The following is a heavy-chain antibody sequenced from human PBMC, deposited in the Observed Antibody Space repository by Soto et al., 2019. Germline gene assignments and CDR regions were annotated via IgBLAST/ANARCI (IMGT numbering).Heavy chain of an antibody. J-gene: IGHJ5*02. CDR3: AKSGLQLSFPAA. V-gene: IGHV3-30*18. CDR1: GFTFSSYG. D-gene: IGHD5-18*01. Sequence: GGSLRLSCAASGFTFSSYGMHWVRQAPGKGLEWVAVISYDGSNKYYADSVKGRFTISRDNSKNTLYLQMNSLRAEDTAVYYCAKSGLQLSFPAAWGQGTLVNVSS. CDR2: ISYDGSNK.